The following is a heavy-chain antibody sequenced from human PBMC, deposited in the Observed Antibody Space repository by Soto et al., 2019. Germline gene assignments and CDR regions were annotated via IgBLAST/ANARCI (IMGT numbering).Heavy chain of an antibody. CDR3: AKGGVVVVAATTCEH. J-gene: IGHJ1*01. CDR1: GFTFSSYG. Sequence: GGSLRLSCAASGFTFSSYGMHWVRQAPGKGLEWVAVISYDGSNKYYADSVKGRFTISRDNSKNTLYLQMNSLRAEDTAVYYCAKGGVVVVAATTCEHWGQGTLVTVSS. V-gene: IGHV3-30*18. D-gene: IGHD2-15*01. CDR2: ISYDGSNK.